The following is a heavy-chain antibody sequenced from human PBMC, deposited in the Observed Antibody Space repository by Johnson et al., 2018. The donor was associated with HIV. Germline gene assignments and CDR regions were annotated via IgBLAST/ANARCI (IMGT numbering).Heavy chain of an antibody. CDR1: GFTVNNKY. D-gene: IGHD2-2*01. J-gene: IGHJ3*02. CDR2: IYSGGST. Sequence: VQLVESGGDLVQPGGSLRLSCAASGFTVNNKYMIWVRQPPGKGLEWVSVIYSGGSTYYADSVKGRFTISRDSSKNTLYLQMNSLRAEDTAVYYCAGNVVAPAAYAFDIWGQGTMVTVSS. V-gene: IGHV3-66*01. CDR3: AGNVVAPAAYAFDI.